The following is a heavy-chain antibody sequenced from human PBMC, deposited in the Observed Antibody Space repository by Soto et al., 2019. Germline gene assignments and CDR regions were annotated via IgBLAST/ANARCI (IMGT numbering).Heavy chain of an antibody. Sequence: QITLKESGPTQVKPTQTLTLTCTFCGFSLRTTGVGVGWIRQPPGKALEWLGIIYWDDDKRYNPSLKTRLTXTXATSKNQVVLTMTNMDPVDTAAYYCAHRRGADIFDPWGQGILVTVSS. V-gene: IGHV2-5*02. D-gene: IGHD1-26*01. CDR2: IYWDDDK. CDR3: AHRRGADIFDP. J-gene: IGHJ5*02. CDR1: GFSLRTTGVG.